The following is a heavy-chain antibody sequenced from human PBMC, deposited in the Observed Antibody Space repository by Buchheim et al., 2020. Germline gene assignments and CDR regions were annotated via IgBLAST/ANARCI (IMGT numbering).Heavy chain of an antibody. J-gene: IGHJ6*02. D-gene: IGHD3-10*01. CDR2: IYYSGST. CDR3: ARDRSMVRGVSYYGMDV. V-gene: IGHV4-59*01. Sequence: QVQLQESGPGLVKPSETLSLTCTVSGGPISSYYWSWIRQPPGKGLEWIGYIYYSGSTNYNPSLKSRVTISVDTSKNQFSLKLSSVTAADTAVYYCARDRSMVRGVSYYGMDVWGQGTT. CDR1: GGPISSYY.